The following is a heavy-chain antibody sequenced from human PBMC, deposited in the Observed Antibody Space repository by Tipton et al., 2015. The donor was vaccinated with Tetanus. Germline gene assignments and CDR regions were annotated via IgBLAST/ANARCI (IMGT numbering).Heavy chain of an antibody. CDR1: GYTSTGYY. V-gene: IGHV1-2*02. Sequence: QLVQSGAEVKKPGASVKVSCKASGYTSTGYYIYWVRQAPGQGLEWMGWIDPDSGGTVYAQKFQGRVTMTRDTSISTAYMELRSLRTDDWAVYYGARDRGECIYFGMDVWGPGTTVTV. CDR2: IDPDSGGT. D-gene: IGHD3-16*01. CDR3: ARDRGECIYFGMDV. J-gene: IGHJ6*02.